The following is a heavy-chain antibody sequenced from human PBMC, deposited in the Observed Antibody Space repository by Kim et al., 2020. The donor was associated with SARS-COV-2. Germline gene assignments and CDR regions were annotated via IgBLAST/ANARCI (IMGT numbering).Heavy chain of an antibody. CDR1: GFSFGGHS. CDR2: IMSSGSLI. J-gene: IGHJ5*02. V-gene: IGHV3-48*04. CDR3: ARGLGSYDYKNHRFDP. Sequence: GGSLRLSCAASGFSFGGHSMNWVRQAPGKGLELIAYIMSSGSLIFYADSVKGRFTISRDNARNSLYLQMSSLRAEDTAVYYCARGLGSYDYKNHRFDPWG. D-gene: IGHD3-16*01.